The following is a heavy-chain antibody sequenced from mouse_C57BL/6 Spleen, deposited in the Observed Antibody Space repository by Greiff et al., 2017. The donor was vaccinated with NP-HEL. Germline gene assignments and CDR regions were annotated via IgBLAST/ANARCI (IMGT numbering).Heavy chain of an antibody. D-gene: IGHD1-1*01. CDR3: ARGRFYYGSSYWYFDV. Sequence: QVQLKQPGAELVLPGASVKLSCKASGYTFTSYWMHWLKQRPGQGLEWIGEIDPSDSYTNYNQKFKGKSTLTVDKSSSTAYMQLSSLTSEDSAVYYCARGRFYYGSSYWYFDVWGTGTTVTVSS. CDR1: GYTFTSYW. V-gene: IGHV1-69*01. J-gene: IGHJ1*03. CDR2: IDPSDSYT.